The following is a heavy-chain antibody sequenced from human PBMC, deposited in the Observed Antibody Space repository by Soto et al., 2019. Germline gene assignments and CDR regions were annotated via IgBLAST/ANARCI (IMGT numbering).Heavy chain of an antibody. V-gene: IGHV3-49*04. CDR1: GFRFSEHA. CDR3: SRGSFGYYGP. CDR2: IRNTPYGGTT. D-gene: IGHD2-2*03. J-gene: IGHJ5*02. Sequence: GGSLRLSCNWSGFRFSEHAMTWVRQAPGKGLEWVGFIRNTPYGGTTDYAASVRGRFTISRDDSASIAYLQMNSLKTEDSGLYYCSRGSFGYYGPWGPGPLVTVSS.